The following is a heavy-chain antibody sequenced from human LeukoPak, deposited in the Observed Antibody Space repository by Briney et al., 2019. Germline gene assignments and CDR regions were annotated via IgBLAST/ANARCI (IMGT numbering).Heavy chain of an antibody. Sequence: SETLSPTCTVSGGSIRSYYWSWIRQPPGKGLEWIGYIYNSGTTNYNPSLKSRVTISIDTSENQFSLTLSSVTAADTAVYYCAKGPIAVAGTGAFDIWGQGTVVTVSS. CDR2: IYNSGTT. CDR3: AKGPIAVAGTGAFDI. J-gene: IGHJ3*02. D-gene: IGHD6-19*01. V-gene: IGHV4-59*01. CDR1: GGSIRSYY.